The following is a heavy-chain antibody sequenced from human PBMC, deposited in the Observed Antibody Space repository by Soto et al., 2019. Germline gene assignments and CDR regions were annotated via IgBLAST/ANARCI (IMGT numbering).Heavy chain of an antibody. V-gene: IGHV1-69*13. CDR2: ITFLFGRT. CDR3: AREISNGYYCDC. D-gene: IGHD3-22*01. CDR1: GGTFSSHA. J-gene: IGHJ4*02. Sequence: GASVKVSCKASGGTFSSHAISWVRQAPGQGLEWMGGITFLFGRTNYAQHFRVRLTITADRSTDTAYMELVSLRPEATVIYGCAREISNGYYCDCWGQ.